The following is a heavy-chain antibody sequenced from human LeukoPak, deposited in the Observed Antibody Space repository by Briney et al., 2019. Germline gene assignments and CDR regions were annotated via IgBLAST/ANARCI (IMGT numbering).Heavy chain of an antibody. CDR3: AKGSDYPDN. J-gene: IGHJ4*02. V-gene: IGHV3-30*18. CDR2: ISYDGSNK. Sequence: GRSLRLSCAASGFTFSSYGMHWVRQAPGKGLEWAAVISYDGSNKYYADSVKGRFTISRDNSKNTLYLQMNSLRAEDTCVYYCAKGSDYPDNWGQGTLVTVSS. CDR1: GFTFSSYG.